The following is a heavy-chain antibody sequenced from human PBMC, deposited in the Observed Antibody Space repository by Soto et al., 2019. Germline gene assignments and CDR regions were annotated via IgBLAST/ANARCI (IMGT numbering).Heavy chain of an antibody. J-gene: IGHJ4*02. CDR1: AFTSSNYA. V-gene: IGHV3-23*01. CDR2: IRGSGGST. D-gene: IGHD3-3*02. CDR3: AKAPTATFLSGPHYFDY. Sequence: GGSLRLSCAASAFTSSNYAMNWVRQAPGEGLEWISAIRGSGGSTYYADSVKGRFTISRDNSKNTLYLQMNSLRAEDTAVYYCAKAPTATFLSGPHYFDYWGQGTLVTVSS.